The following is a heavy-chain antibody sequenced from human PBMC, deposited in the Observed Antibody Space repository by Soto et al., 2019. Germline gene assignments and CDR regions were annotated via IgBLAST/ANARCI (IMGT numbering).Heavy chain of an antibody. CDR1: GFTFSNYA. CDR2: ISGSGGTT. Sequence: EVQLLESGGGLVPPGGSLRLSCAASGFTFSNYAIYWVRQPPAKGLEWVSAISGSGGTTYYADSVQGRFTISRDNSKNTLYMQMNSLRGEDTALYYCAKGTDWGGDCYSGYFDYWGQGTLVTVSS. J-gene: IGHJ4*02. D-gene: IGHD2-21*02. CDR3: AKGTDWGGDCYSGYFDY. V-gene: IGHV3-23*01.